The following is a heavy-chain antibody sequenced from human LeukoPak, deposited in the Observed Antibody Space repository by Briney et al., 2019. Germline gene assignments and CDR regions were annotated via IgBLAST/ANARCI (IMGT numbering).Heavy chain of an antibody. J-gene: IGHJ5*02. D-gene: IGHD3-3*01. CDR2: IYYSGST. CDR3: ARAAYTIFGVVAGWFEP. Sequence: SETLSLTCTVSGGSISSYYWSWVRQPPGKGLEWIGYIYYSGSTNYNPSLRGRVTISVDTSKTQFSLKLSSVTAADTAVNSCARAAYTIFGVVAGWFEPWGQGTLVTVSS. V-gene: IGHV4-59*01. CDR1: GGSISSYY.